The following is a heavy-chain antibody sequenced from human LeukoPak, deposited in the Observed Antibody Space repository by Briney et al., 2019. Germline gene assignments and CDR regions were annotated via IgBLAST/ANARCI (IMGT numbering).Heavy chain of an antibody. J-gene: IGHJ4*02. Sequence: SETLSLTCTVSRYSICSGYYWGWIRQPPGKGLEWIGSIYHSGSTNYNPSLKSRVTISVDTSRNQFSVKLTSVTAEYTAMDYCAGRKGDYSYYFDSWGQGTLVTVSS. CDR2: IYHSGST. CDR3: AGRKGDYSYYFDS. V-gene: IGHV4-38-2*02. D-gene: IGHD4-17*01. CDR1: RYSICSGYY.